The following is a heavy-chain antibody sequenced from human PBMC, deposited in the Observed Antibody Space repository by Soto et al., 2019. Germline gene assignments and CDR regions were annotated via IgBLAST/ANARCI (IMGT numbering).Heavy chain of an antibody. D-gene: IGHD3-22*01. Sequence: QVQLQESGPGLVKPSQTLSLTCTVSGGSISSGGYYWSWIRQHPGKGLEWIGYIYYSGSTCYNPSLNSRVTISVDTSKNQFSLKLSSVTAADTAVYYCARGGRDSSGYYYLDYWGQGTLVTVSS. V-gene: IGHV4-31*03. CDR2: IYYSGST. CDR1: GGSISSGGYY. J-gene: IGHJ4*02. CDR3: ARGGRDSSGYYYLDY.